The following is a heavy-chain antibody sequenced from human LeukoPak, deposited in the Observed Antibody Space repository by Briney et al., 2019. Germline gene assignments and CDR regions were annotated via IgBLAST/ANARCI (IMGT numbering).Heavy chain of an antibody. CDR2: IYTSGST. CDR3: ASLVVPAGCFDY. D-gene: IGHD2-2*01. V-gene: IGHV4-61*02. J-gene: IGHJ4*02. CDR1: GGSISSGSYY. Sequence: SQTLSLTCTVSGGSISSGSYYGSWIRQPAGKGLEWIGRIYTSGSTNYNPSLKSRVTISVDTSKNQFSLKLSSVTAADTAVYYCASLVVPAGCFDYWGQGTLVTVSS.